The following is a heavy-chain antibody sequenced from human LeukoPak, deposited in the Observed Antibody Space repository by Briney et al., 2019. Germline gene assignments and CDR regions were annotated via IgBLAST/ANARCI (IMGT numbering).Heavy chain of an antibody. V-gene: IGHV3-9*01. Sequence: GGSLRLSCAASGFPFSSYAMHWVRQAPGKGLEWVSGISWNSGSIGYADSVKGRFTISRDNAKNSLYLQMNSLRAEDTALYYCAKDATYSSGWTDYWGQGTLVTVSS. J-gene: IGHJ4*02. CDR3: AKDATYSSGWTDY. D-gene: IGHD6-19*01. CDR2: ISWNSGSI. CDR1: GFPFSSYA.